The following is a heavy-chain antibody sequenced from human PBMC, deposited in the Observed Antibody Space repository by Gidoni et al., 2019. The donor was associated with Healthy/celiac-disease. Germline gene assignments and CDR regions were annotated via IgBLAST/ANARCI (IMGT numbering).Heavy chain of an antibody. CDR2: INHSGST. V-gene: IGHV4-34*01. Sequence: QVQLQQWGAGLLNPSETLSLTCAVYGGSFSGYYWSWIRHPPGKGLEWIGEINHSGSTNYNPSLKSRVTISVDTSKNQFSLKLSSVTAADTAVYYCARGKGTFDYWGQGTLVTVSS. J-gene: IGHJ4*02. CDR1: GGSFSGYY. CDR3: ARGKGTFDY.